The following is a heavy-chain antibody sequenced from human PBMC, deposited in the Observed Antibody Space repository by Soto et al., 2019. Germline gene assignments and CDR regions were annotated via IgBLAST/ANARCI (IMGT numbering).Heavy chain of an antibody. CDR3: ARDPPAYYYGSGSYPPFDY. CDR2: ISAYNGNT. D-gene: IGHD3-10*01. Sequence: ASVKVSCKASGYTFTSYGISWVRQAPGQGLEWMGWISAYNGNTNYAQKLQGRVTMTTDTSTSTAYMELRSLRSDDTAMYYCARDPPAYYYGSGSYPPFDYWGQGTLVTVSS. J-gene: IGHJ4*02. CDR1: GYTFTSYG. V-gene: IGHV1-18*01.